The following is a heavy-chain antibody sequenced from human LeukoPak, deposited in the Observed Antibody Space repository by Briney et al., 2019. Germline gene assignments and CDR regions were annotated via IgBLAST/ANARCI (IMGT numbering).Heavy chain of an antibody. J-gene: IGHJ4*02. D-gene: IGHD2-15*01. Sequence: GGSLRLSCAASGFTFSSYGMNWVRQAPGKGLEWVSSISTSSGYIYYADSLEGRFTISRDNAKNSLYLQMHSLRAEDTAVYYCVRDNPRCCGVVPANIDDYWGQGTLVTVSS. CDR3: VRDNPRCCGVVPANIDDY. V-gene: IGHV3-21*01. CDR2: ISTSSGYI. CDR1: GFTFSSYG.